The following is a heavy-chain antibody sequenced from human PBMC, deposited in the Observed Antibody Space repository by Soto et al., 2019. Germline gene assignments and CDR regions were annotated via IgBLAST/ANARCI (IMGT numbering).Heavy chain of an antibody. V-gene: IGHV4-59*01. CDR1: GGSITNYY. D-gene: IGHD6-19*01. CDR3: ARDSYSSGFNYFDY. CDR2: IYYSGIT. J-gene: IGHJ4*02. Sequence: SETLSLTCTVSGGSITNYYWSWIRQPPGKGLDLIGYIYYSGITNYXXSLKSRVXXSLDTSKNQFXLKLNXLTAADTAVXYCARDSYSSGFNYFDYWGQGTLVTVSS.